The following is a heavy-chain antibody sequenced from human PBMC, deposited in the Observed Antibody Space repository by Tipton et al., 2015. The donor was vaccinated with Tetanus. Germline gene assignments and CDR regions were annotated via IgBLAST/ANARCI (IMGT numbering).Heavy chain of an antibody. CDR3: ARDSVYYDFWSGYYTRYYGMDV. Sequence: SLRLSCAASGFTFGSYWMSWVRQAPGKGLEWVANIKQDGSEKYYVDSVKGRFTISRDNAKNSLYLQMNSLRAEDTAVYYCARDSVYYDFWSGYYTRYYGMDVWGQGTTVTVSS. V-gene: IGHV3-7*01. CDR1: GFTFGSYW. CDR2: IKQDGSEK. J-gene: IGHJ6*02. D-gene: IGHD3-3*01.